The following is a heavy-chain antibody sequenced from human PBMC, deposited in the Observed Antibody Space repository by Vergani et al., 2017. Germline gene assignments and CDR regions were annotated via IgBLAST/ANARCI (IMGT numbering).Heavy chain of an antibody. D-gene: IGHD3-22*01. Sequence: ELHLVQSGGGLVQPGESLRLSCAPSGFTVSDNYMTWVRQAPGKGLEWVSIIYTDGTTAYADSVKGRFTISRDDSKNTLFLDMNNLIPEDTAVYYCSLGVMDFYDPSGHEARDCWGQGTLVTVSS. CDR3: SLGVMDFYDPSGHEARDC. CDR1: GFTVSDNY. V-gene: IGHV3-66*02. CDR2: IYTDGTT. J-gene: IGHJ4*02.